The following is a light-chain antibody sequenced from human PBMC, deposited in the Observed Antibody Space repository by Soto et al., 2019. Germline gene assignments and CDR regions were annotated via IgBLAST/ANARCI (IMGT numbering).Light chain of an antibody. CDR2: QAS. CDR3: QQYNSYPLT. Sequence: DIQMTQSPSTLSASVGDRVTITCRASQSISSWLGWYQQKPEKAPKVLIYQASSLESGVPSRFSGSGSGTEFTLTISSLQPDDFATYYCQQYNSYPLTFGGGTKVEIK. J-gene: IGKJ4*01. CDR1: QSISSW. V-gene: IGKV1-5*03.